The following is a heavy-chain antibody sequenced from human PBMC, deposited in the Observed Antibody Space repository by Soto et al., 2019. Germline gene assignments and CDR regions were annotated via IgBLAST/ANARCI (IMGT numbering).Heavy chain of an antibody. Sequence: PGGSLRLSCAASGFTFSSYAMSWVRQAPGKGLEWVSAISGSGGSTYYADSVKGRFTISRDNSKNTLYLQMNSLRAEDTAVYYCAAIGQEGYCSSTSCYLIQPRGQGTLVTVSS. CDR2: ISGSGGST. CDR1: GFTFSSYA. D-gene: IGHD2-2*01. CDR3: AAIGQEGYCSSTSCYLIQP. J-gene: IGHJ4*02. V-gene: IGHV3-23*01.